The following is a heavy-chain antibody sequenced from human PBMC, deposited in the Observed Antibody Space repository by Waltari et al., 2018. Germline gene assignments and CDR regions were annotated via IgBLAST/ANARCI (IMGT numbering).Heavy chain of an antibody. Sequence: EVQLLESGGGLVQPGGSLRLSCAASGFTFSSYAMSWVRPAPGKGLEWVSAISGSGGSTYYADSVKGRFTISRDNSKNTLYLQMNSLRAEDTAVYYCAKDSPAGNYYYYGMDVWGQGTTVTVSS. J-gene: IGHJ6*02. CDR1: GFTFSSYA. CDR2: ISGSGGST. D-gene: IGHD3-10*01. CDR3: AKDSPAGNYYYYGMDV. V-gene: IGHV3-23*01.